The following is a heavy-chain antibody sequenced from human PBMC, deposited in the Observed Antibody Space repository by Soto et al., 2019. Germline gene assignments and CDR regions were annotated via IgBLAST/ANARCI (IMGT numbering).Heavy chain of an antibody. D-gene: IGHD2-2*01. CDR2: IYYSGST. CDR1: GGSISSGGYY. V-gene: IGHV4-31*03. CDR3: ASSSNSKLDFDL. J-gene: IGHJ2*01. Sequence: QVQLQESGPGLVKPSQTLSLTCTVSGGSISSGGYYWSWIRQHPGKGLEWIGYIYYSGSTYYNPSLKSRVTISVDTSKHQCSLKLSSVTAADPAVYYCASSSNSKLDFDLWGRGELVTVSS.